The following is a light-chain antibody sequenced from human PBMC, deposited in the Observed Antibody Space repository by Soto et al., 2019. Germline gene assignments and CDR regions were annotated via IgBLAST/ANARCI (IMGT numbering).Light chain of an antibody. CDR3: QQYGSSPKT. J-gene: IGKJ1*01. CDR2: GAS. V-gene: IGKV3-20*01. Sequence: EIVLTQSPGTLSLSPGERATLSCRASQSVINSYLAWYQQKPGQAPRLLIYGASSRATGIPDRFSGRGSGADFTLNISRLEPEDFAVYYCQQYGSSPKTFGQGTKVEIK. CDR1: QSVINSY.